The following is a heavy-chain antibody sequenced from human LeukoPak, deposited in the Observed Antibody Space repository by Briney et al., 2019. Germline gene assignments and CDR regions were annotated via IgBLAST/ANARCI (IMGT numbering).Heavy chain of an antibody. D-gene: IGHD3-22*01. CDR2: INGSGIST. J-gene: IGHJ4*02. Sequence: GGSLRLSCAASGFAFSSYSMHWVRRAPGKGLVWVSPINGSGISTSYADSVKGRFTISRDNSKNTLYLQVNSLRAEDTAVYYCAKGGSSGGYYFDQWGQGTLVTVSS. V-gene: IGHV3-23*01. CDR3: AKGGSSGGYYFDQ. CDR1: GFAFSSYS.